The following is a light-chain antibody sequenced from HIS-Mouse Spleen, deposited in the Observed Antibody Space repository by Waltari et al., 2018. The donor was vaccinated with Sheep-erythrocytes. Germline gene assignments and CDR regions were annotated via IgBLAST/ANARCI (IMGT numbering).Light chain of an antibody. CDR3: AAWDDSLNGVV. CDR1: SSNIGSNT. J-gene: IGLJ2*01. Sequence: QSVLTQPPSASGTPGQRVTISCSGSSSNIGSNTVNWYQQRPGTAPKLLIYSNNQRPPGVPDRFSGSKSGTSASLAISGLQSEDEADYYCAAWDDSLNGVVFGGGTKLTVL. CDR2: SNN. V-gene: IGLV1-44*01.